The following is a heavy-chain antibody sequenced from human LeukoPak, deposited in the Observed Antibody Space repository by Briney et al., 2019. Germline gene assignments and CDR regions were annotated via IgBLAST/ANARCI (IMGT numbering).Heavy chain of an antibody. CDR3: ARMVRGVPDY. V-gene: IGHV4-39*07. D-gene: IGHD3-10*01. J-gene: IGHJ4*02. CDR1: GGSISSSSYY. Sequence: SETLSLTCTVSGGSISSSSYYWGWIRQPPGKGLEWIGSIYYSGSTYYNPSLKSRVTISVDTSKNQFSLKLSSVTAADTAVYYCARMVRGVPDYWGQGTLVTVSS. CDR2: IYYSGST.